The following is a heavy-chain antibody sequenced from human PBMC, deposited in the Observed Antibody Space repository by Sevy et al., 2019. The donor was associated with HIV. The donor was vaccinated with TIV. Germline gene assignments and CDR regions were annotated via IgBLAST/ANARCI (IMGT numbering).Heavy chain of an antibody. V-gene: IGHV3-33*01. D-gene: IGHD1-26*01. Sequence: GGSLRLSCAASGFTFSSYGMHWVRQAPGKGLEWVAVIWYDGSNKFYADSVKGRFTISRDNSKNTLYLQMNSLRAEDTAVYYCARDRVGAIGDAFDIWGQGTMVTVSS. CDR2: IWYDGSNK. J-gene: IGHJ3*02. CDR1: GFTFSSYG. CDR3: ARDRVGAIGDAFDI.